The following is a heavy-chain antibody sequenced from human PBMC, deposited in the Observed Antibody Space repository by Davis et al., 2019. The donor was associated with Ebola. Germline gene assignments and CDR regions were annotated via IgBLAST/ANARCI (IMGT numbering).Heavy chain of an antibody. CDR2: INHSGST. Sequence: SETLSLTCAVYGGSFSGYYWSWIRQPPGKGLEWIGEINHSGSTNYNPSLKSRVTISVDTSKNQFSLKLTSVTATDTAVYYCARFFVAATIDYWGRGTLVTVSS. CDR1: GGSFSGYY. CDR3: ARFFVAATIDY. D-gene: IGHD6-19*01. V-gene: IGHV4-34*01. J-gene: IGHJ4*02.